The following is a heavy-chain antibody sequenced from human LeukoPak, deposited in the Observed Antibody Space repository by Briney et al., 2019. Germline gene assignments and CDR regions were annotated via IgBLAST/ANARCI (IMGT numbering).Heavy chain of an antibody. Sequence: SETLSLTCTVSGGSISSYYWSWIRQPPGKGLEWIGYIYYSGSTNYNPSLKSRVTISVDTSKNQFSLKLSAVTAADTAVYYCAGASYDSSGVHWGQGTLVTVPS. D-gene: IGHD3-22*01. V-gene: IGHV4-59*01. CDR2: IYYSGST. CDR3: AGASYDSSGVH. J-gene: IGHJ4*02. CDR1: GGSISSYY.